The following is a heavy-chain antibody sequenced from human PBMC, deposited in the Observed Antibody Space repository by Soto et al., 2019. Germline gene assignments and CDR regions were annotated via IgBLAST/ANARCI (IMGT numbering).Heavy chain of an antibody. CDR3: MLGSGWKDFDY. Sequence: SETLSLTCTVSGGSVSSGSYYWSWIRQPPGKGLEWIGYIYYSGSTYYNPSLKSRVTISVDTSKNQFSLKLSSVTAADTAVYYCMLGSGWKDFDYWGQGTLVTVSS. J-gene: IGHJ4*02. CDR1: GGSVSSGSYY. CDR2: IYYSGST. V-gene: IGHV4-39*01. D-gene: IGHD3-22*01.